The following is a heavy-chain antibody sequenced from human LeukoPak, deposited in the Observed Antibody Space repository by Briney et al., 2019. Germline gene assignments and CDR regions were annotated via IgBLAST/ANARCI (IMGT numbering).Heavy chain of an antibody. V-gene: IGHV3-7*01. CDR1: GFSFGDYW. CDR2: IRRDGTDK. D-gene: IGHD6-13*01. J-gene: IGHJ5*02. Sequence: GGSLRLSCAASGFSFGDYWMSWVRQAPGKGLEWVAHIRRDGTDKRYVDSVKGRFTISRDNAKSSLFLQMNSLRAEDTAVYFCARNLATVDSSWFDPWGQGTLVTVS. CDR3: ARNLATVDSSWFDP.